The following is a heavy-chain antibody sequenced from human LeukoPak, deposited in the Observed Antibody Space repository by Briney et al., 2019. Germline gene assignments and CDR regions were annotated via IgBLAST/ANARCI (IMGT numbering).Heavy chain of an antibody. CDR1: GYTLTELS. CDR3: ATDLATVIRVTNY. J-gene: IGHJ4*02. CDR2: FDPEEGRT. V-gene: IGHV1-24*01. D-gene: IGHD4-23*01. Sequence: GASVKVSCKVSGYTLTELSIHWVRQAPGKGLEWMGGFDPEEGRTIYPQRFQGRVTMTEDTSTDTAYMELSSLRSEDTAVYYCATDLATVIRVTNYWGQGTLVTVSS.